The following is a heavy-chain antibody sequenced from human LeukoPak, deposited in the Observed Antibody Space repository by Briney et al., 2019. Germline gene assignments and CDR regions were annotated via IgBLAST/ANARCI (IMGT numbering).Heavy chain of an antibody. CDR3: ARDLSGWGNSVY. V-gene: IGHV1-46*01. CDR1: GYTFINYY. CDR2: INPNTGST. J-gene: IGHJ4*02. D-gene: IGHD5/OR15-5a*01. Sequence: GASVKASCKASGYTFINYYLHWVRQAPGQGLVWMGQINPNTGSTNCAQMFQGRVTMTADTSTNTVYMELNSLTSDNTAVYYCARDLSGWGNSVYWGQGTLATVSS.